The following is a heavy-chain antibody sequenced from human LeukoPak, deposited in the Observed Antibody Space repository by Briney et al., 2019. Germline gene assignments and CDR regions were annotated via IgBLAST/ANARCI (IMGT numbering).Heavy chain of an antibody. CDR2: IGGSGGTT. J-gene: IGHJ4*02. Sequence: GGSLRLSCAGSGFTFRSYAMSWVRQSPGKGLEWVSAIGGSGGTTYYADSVKGRFTISRDNAKNTLYLQMNSLRAEDTAVYYFSKDRGGPLGDYFDPWGQGTLVTVSS. D-gene: IGHD3-10*01. V-gene: IGHV3-23*01. CDR1: GFTFRSYA. CDR3: SKDRGGPLGDYFDP.